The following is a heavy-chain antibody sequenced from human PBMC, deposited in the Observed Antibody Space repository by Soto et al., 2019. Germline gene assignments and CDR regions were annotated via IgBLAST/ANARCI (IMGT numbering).Heavy chain of an antibody. CDR1: GFTVSSNY. V-gene: IGHV3-66*01. CDR3: ARGRDYGDYDFDY. CDR2: IYSGSST. D-gene: IGHD4-17*01. Sequence: EVQLVESGGGLVQPGGSLRLSCAASGFTVSSNYMSWVRQAPGKGLEWVSVIYSGSSTYYADSVKGRFIISRDNSKNTLYLQMNRLRAEDTAVYYCARGRDYGDYDFDYWGQGTLVTVSS. J-gene: IGHJ4*02.